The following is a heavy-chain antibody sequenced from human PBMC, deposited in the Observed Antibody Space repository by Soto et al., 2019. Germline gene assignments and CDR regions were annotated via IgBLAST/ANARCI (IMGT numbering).Heavy chain of an antibody. D-gene: IGHD1-26*01. CDR1: GGTFSSYT. CDR3: ARGVRVGATLGPYSYYGMDV. Sequence: QVQLVQSGAEVKKPGSSVKVSCKASGGTFSSYTISWVRQAPGQGLEWMGRIIPILGIANYAQKFQGRVTITADKSTDTAYMGRRSLRSEDTAVYYCARGVRVGATLGPYSYYGMDVWGQGTTVTVSS. CDR2: IIPILGIA. J-gene: IGHJ6*02. V-gene: IGHV1-69*02.